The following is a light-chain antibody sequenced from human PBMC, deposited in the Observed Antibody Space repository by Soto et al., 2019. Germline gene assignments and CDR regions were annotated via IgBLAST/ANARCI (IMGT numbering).Light chain of an antibody. CDR3: XXXXXFPIT. Sequence: DIQMTQSPSFVSASVGDRVTVTCRASQGISNWLAWYQQKPGKAPKLLIYTASTLGSGVPSRFSGSGSGTDFTLTISSLQPEXXXXXXXXXXXXFPITFGQGTRLEIK. CDR1: QGISNW. J-gene: IGKJ5*01. CDR2: TAS. V-gene: IGKV1-12*01.